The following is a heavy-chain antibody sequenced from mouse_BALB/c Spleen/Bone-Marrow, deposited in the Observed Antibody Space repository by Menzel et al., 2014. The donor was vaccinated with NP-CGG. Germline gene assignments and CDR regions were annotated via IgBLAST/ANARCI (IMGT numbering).Heavy chain of an antibody. D-gene: IGHD1-3*01. CDR2: IDPANGNT. CDR3: ANNYNAYYFDS. Sequence: EVQLQESGAELVKPGASVKLSCTASGFNIKDTYMHWVEQRPEQGLEWIGRIDPANGNTKYDPKFQGKATITADTSSNTAYLQLSSLTSEDTAVYYCANNYNAYYFDSCGQGATLTDSS. CDR1: GFNIKDTY. V-gene: IGHV14-3*02. J-gene: IGHJ2*01.